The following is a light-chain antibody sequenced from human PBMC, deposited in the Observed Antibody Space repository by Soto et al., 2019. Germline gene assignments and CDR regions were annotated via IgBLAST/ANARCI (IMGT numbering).Light chain of an antibody. J-gene: IGKJ1*01. Sequence: EIVFTQAPGTLSLPPGERATLSCRASHTISSSYLAWYQQKPGQAPRLLMYGISRRATGIPGRFSGSGSGTDFTLTITRLEPEDFAVYYCQQYVTSSPRTFGQGTKVDIK. CDR1: HTISSSY. CDR3: QQYVTSSPRT. V-gene: IGKV3-20*01. CDR2: GIS.